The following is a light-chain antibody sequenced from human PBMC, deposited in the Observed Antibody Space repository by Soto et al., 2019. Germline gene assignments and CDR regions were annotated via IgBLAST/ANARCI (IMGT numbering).Light chain of an antibody. CDR2: EVS. CDR3: SSYTSSSTLV. V-gene: IGLV2-14*01. CDR1: SSDVGGYNY. J-gene: IGLJ1*01. Sequence: QSVLTQPASVSGSPGQSITISCTGTSSDVGGYNYVSWYQQHPGKAPKLMIYEVSNRPSGVSNRFSGSKSGNTASLTISGLQAEDEAEYYCSSYTSSSTLVFXTGTKGTVL.